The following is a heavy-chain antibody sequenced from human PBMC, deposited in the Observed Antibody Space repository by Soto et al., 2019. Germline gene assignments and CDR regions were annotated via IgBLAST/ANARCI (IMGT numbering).Heavy chain of an antibody. CDR3: AGEGLLALDAFDI. D-gene: IGHD3-22*01. Sequence: VQLVESGGGVVQPGRSLRLSCAASGFTFSSYGMHWVRQAPGKGLEWVAVISYDGSNKYYADSVKGRFTISRDNSKNTLYLQMNSLRAEDTAVYYCAGEGLLALDAFDIWGQGTMVTVSS. CDR2: ISYDGSNK. CDR1: GFTFSSYG. V-gene: IGHV3-30*03. J-gene: IGHJ3*02.